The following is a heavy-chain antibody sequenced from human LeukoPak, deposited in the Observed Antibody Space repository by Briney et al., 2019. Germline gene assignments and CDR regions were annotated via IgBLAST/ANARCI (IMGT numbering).Heavy chain of an antibody. CDR1: GGSFSGYY. J-gene: IGHJ3*02. D-gene: IGHD5-12*01. V-gene: IGHV4-34*01. Sequence: PSETLSLTCAVYGGSFSGYYWSWIRQPPGKGLEWIGEINHSGSTNYNPSLKSRVTISVDTSKNQFSLKLSSVTAADTAVYYCARDQVDPDSTDAFDIWGQGTMVTVSS. CDR2: INHSGST. CDR3: ARDQVDPDSTDAFDI.